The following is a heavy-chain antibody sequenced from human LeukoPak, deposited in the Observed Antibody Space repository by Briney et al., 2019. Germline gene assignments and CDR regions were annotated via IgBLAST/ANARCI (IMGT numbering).Heavy chain of an antibody. Sequence: GGSLRLSCAASGFTFSTYAMSWVRQTPEKGLEWVSAISDTGGNTFYADSVKGRFTLSRDNSKNTLYLQMNSLRAEDTAIYYCAKGRTNDYWGQGTLVTVSS. V-gene: IGHV3-23*01. CDR2: ISDTGGNT. CDR3: AKGRTNDY. D-gene: IGHD1/OR15-1a*01. CDR1: GFTFSTYA. J-gene: IGHJ4*02.